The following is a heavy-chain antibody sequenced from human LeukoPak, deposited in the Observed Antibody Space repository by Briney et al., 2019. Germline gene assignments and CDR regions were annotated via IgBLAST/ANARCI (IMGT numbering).Heavy chain of an antibody. CDR1: GFTFGDYA. Sequence: PGRSLRLSCTASGFTFGDYAMSWVRQAPGKGLEWVGFIRSKAYGGTTEYAASVKGRFTISRDDSKSIAYLQMNSLKTEDTAVYYCTRVGDIVVVPAALWFDYWGQGTLVTGSS. CDR2: IRSKAYGGTT. J-gene: IGHJ4*02. V-gene: IGHV3-49*04. D-gene: IGHD2-2*01. CDR3: TRVGDIVVVPAALWFDY.